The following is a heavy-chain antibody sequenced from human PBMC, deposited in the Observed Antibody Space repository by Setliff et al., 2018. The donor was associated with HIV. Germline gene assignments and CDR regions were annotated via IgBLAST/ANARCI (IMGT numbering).Heavy chain of an antibody. CDR3: ARDTGQLVYYFDS. V-gene: IGHV3-11*05. D-gene: IGHD6-6*01. Sequence: GGSLRLSCAASGFTFSDYYMSWIRQAPGKGLEWVSYISSSSSYTNYADSVKGRFTISRDNLKKRVYLQMSSLRAEDTAVYFCARDTGQLVYYFDSWGQGTLVTVSS. J-gene: IGHJ4*02. CDR2: ISSSSSYT. CDR1: GFTFSDYY.